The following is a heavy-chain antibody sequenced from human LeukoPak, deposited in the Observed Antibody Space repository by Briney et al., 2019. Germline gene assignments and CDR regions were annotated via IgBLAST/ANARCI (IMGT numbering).Heavy chain of an antibody. J-gene: IGHJ4*02. V-gene: IGHV4-39*01. Sequence: SETLSLTCAVSGASISGSGYYLGWIRQPPGKGLEWIGNIYYTGNTYYNASLQSRVTISIDTSKNQFSLRLNSATAADTAMYYCVKSGGYGLIDYWGQGTLVTVSS. CDR2: IYYTGNT. D-gene: IGHD1-26*01. CDR1: GASISGSGYY. CDR3: VKSGGYGLIDY.